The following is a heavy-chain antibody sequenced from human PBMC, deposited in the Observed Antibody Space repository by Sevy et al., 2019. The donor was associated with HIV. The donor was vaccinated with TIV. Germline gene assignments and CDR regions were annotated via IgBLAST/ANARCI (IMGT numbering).Heavy chain of an antibody. V-gene: IGHV1-8*01. Sequence: ASVKVSCKASGYTFTSYDINWVRQATGQGLEWMGWMNPNSGNTGYAQKFQGRVTMTRNTSISTAYMELSSLRSEDTAVYYCARERILLGYYYYYMDVWGKGTTVTVSS. D-gene: IGHD2-21*01. CDR1: GYTFTSYD. CDR2: MNPNSGNT. CDR3: ARERILLGYYYYYMDV. J-gene: IGHJ6*03.